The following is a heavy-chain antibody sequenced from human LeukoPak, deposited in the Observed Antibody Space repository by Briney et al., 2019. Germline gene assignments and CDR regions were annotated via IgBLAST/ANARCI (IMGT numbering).Heavy chain of an antibody. CDR2: ISYDGSKT. V-gene: IGHV3-30*03. Sequence: PGRSLRLSCVASAFTFSIYGMHWVRQAPGKGLEWVAVISYDGSKTYYADSVKGRFTISRDNSKNTLYLQMNSLRAEDTAVYYCASPGGYDFWSGPFDYGGQGTLVTVSS. CDR1: AFTFSIYG. CDR3: ASPGGYDFWSGPFDY. D-gene: IGHD3-3*01. J-gene: IGHJ4*02.